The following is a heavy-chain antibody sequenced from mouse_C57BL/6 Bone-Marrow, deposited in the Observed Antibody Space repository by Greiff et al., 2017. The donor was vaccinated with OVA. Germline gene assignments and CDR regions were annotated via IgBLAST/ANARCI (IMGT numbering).Heavy chain of an antibody. D-gene: IGHD4-1*01. CDR1: GYTFTDYY. CDR3: ARTGFAD. Sequence: QVQLTQSGAELVRPGASVKLSCKASGYTFTDYYITWVKQRPGQGLEWIARLYAGSGNTYYNEKLKGKATLTAKKSSSTAYMQPSSLTSEDSAVYFCARTGFADWGQGTLVTVSA. J-gene: IGHJ3*01. V-gene: IGHV1-76*01. CDR2: LYAGSGNT.